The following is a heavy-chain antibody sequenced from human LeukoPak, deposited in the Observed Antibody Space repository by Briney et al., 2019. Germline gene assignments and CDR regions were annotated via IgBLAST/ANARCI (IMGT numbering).Heavy chain of an antibody. CDR3: ARHSSSWTDAFFDY. J-gene: IGHJ4*02. CDR1: GYSINSGYY. D-gene: IGHD6-13*01. V-gene: IGHV4-61*01. CDR2: IYYSGST. Sequence: SETLSLTCNVSGYSINSGYYWSWIRQPPGKGLEWIGYIYYSGSTNYNPSLKSRVTISVDTSKNQFSLKLSSVTAADTAVYYCARHSSSWTDAFFDYWGQGTLVTVSS.